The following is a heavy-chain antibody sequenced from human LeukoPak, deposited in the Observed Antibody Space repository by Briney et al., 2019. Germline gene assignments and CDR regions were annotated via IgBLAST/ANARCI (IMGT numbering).Heavy chain of an antibody. CDR3: ARDLSGSLYFDY. D-gene: IGHD3-10*01. CDR2: LYISGST. V-gene: IGHV4-4*07. CDR1: GASISSYY. Sequence: SETLTLTCTVAGASISSYYYNWIRQTAGRGLEWIGRLYISGSTDYNPSLKSRVTISVDTSKNQFSLKLSSVTAADTAVYFCARDLSGSLYFDYWGQGVLVTVSS. J-gene: IGHJ4*02.